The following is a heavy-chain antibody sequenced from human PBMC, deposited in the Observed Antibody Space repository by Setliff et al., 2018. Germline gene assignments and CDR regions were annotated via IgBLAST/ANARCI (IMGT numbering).Heavy chain of an antibody. D-gene: IGHD6-13*01. CDR2: LKSKIDGATT. V-gene: IGHV3-15*01. CDR3: TTKSRGIAVPGTQRAYFQH. Sequence: NPGGSLRLSCAASGFSFNNAWMSWVRQAPGQGLEWVGRLKSKIDGATTDYAAPVKGRFTISRDDSENTLYLQMNSLKTEDTAVYYCTTKSRGIAVPGTQRAYFQHWGQGTLVTVSS. J-gene: IGHJ1*01. CDR1: GFSFNNAW.